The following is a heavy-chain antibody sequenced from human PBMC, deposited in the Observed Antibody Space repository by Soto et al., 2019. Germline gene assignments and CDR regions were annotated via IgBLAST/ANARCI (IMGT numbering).Heavy chain of an antibody. CDR3: VRGLDWLRNY. CDR1: GYTFTTYD. V-gene: IGHV1-8*01. Sequence: QVQLVQSGAEVKKPGASVKVSCKATGYTFTTYDINWVRQATGQGLEWMGWMNPNSGDTGYAQKFQGRVTMTRDTSISTAYMELSTLTSEDTAVSYCVRGLDWLRNYWGQGTLVTVSS. J-gene: IGHJ4*02. D-gene: IGHD5-12*01. CDR2: MNPNSGDT.